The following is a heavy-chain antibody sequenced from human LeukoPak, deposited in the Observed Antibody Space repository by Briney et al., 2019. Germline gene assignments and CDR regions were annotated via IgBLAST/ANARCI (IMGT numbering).Heavy chain of an antibody. CDR2: ITGKGES. D-gene: IGHD4-17*01. Sequence: GGALRLSCAASGFTFSSDTVSWVRQAPGKGVEWGSTITGKGESYYTESVTGRFTISRDNSKNTLYLQMNSLRAEDTAVYYCAKAMRPTVSYFDYWGQGTLVTVSS. CDR1: GFTFSSDT. J-gene: IGHJ4*02. CDR3: AKAMRPTVSYFDY. V-gene: IGHV3-23*01.